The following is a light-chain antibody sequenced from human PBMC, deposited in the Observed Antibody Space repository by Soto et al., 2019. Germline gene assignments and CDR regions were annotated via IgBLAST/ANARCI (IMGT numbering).Light chain of an antibody. V-gene: IGKV1-39*01. CDR1: QSISIY. CDR3: QQSYSTPHT. J-gene: IGKJ1*01. CDR2: AAT. Sequence: DIQMTQSPSSLSASIGDRVTITCRASQSISIYLNWYQQKPGKAPRLLIYAATSLQSGVTSRFSGGGSGADFTLTVSSLQPEDFATYYCQQSYSTPHTFGLGTKVEIK.